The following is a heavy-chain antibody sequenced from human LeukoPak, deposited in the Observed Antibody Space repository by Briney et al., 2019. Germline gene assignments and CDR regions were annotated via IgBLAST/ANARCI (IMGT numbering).Heavy chain of an antibody. Sequence: GGSLRLSCSASGFTFSSYTMNWVRQAPGKGLEWVSAILGSGADTFYVDSVRGRFTISRDNSKNTLYLHMNSLRAEDTAVYYWAEDVTQVGANYFDFWGQGALVTVSS. CDR2: ILGSGADT. V-gene: IGHV3-23*01. D-gene: IGHD1-26*01. CDR3: AEDVTQVGANYFDF. J-gene: IGHJ4*02. CDR1: GFTFSSYT.